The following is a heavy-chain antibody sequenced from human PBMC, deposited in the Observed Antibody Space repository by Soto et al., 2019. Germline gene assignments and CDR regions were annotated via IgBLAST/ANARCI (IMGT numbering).Heavy chain of an antibody. CDR1: GFTVSSNY. CDR2: IYSGGST. CDR3: AGAQWGYDFEF. Sequence: PGGSLRLSCAASGFTVSSNYMSWVRQAPGKGLEWVSVIYSGGSTYYADSVKGRFTISRDNSKNTLYLQMNSLRAEDTAVYYCAGAQWGYDFEFWGQGSLVTVSS. V-gene: IGHV3-66*01. J-gene: IGHJ4*02. D-gene: IGHD6-19*01.